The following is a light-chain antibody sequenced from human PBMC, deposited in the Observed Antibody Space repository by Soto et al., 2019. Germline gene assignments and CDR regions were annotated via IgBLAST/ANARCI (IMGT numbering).Light chain of an antibody. CDR1: QDIGSY. J-gene: IGKJ4*01. CDR3: QQVHDYPIT. V-gene: IGKV1-9*01. Sequence: DIRLTQSPSFLSASVGDRVTVTCRSSQDIGSYLAWYQQKPGKAPKVLIYGASTLQSGVPPRFGGSGAGTAFTLTISSLQPEDSANYFCQQVHDYPITFGGGTKVEIK. CDR2: GAS.